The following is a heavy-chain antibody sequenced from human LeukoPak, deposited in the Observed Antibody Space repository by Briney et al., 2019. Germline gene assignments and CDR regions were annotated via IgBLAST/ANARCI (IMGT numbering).Heavy chain of an antibody. CDR3: ARDGQRRTPAAAGNGEVGH. Sequence: ASVKVSCRTSGYIFTDFYIHWVRQAPGQGLEWTGWINPNSGDTTYGQKFQGRVTMTRDTSISMAYMELTRLRSDDTAVYYCARDGQRRTPAAAGNGEVGHWGQGTLVTVSS. CDR2: INPNSGDT. CDR1: GYIFTDFY. J-gene: IGHJ4*02. V-gene: IGHV1-2*02. D-gene: IGHD6-13*01.